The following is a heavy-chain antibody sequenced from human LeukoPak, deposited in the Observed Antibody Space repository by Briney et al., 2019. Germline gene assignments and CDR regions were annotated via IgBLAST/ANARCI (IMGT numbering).Heavy chain of an antibody. D-gene: IGHD3-22*01. Sequence: SVRVSCKASGGTFSSYAISWVRQAPGQGLEWMGRIIPIFGTANYAQKFQGRVTITTDESTSTAYMELSSLRSEDTAVYYCASGDYYDSSDFDYWGQGTLVTVSP. J-gene: IGHJ4*02. CDR2: IIPIFGTA. V-gene: IGHV1-69*05. CDR1: GGTFSSYA. CDR3: ASGDYYDSSDFDY.